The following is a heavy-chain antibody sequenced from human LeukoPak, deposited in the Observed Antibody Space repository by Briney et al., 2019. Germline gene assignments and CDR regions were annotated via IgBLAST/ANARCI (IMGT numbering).Heavy chain of an antibody. J-gene: IGHJ4*02. D-gene: IGHD6-19*01. CDR1: GFTFSSYA. CDR2: ISGSGDST. V-gene: IGHV3-23*01. Sequence: GGSLRLSCAASGFTFSSYAMSWVRQAPGKGLEWVSAISGSGDSTYYADSVEGRLIISRDNSKNTLYLQMNSLRVEDTAVYYCAKSGYSSVWFRGYFDYWGQGIRVTVSS. CDR3: AKSGYSSVWFRGYFDY.